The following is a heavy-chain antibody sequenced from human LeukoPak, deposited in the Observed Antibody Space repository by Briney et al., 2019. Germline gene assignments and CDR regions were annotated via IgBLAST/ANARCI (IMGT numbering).Heavy chain of an antibody. V-gene: IGHV3-13*01. CDR3: ARAVAGTDEIDS. CDR1: GFSFSSYD. CDR2: IGSGGDT. Sequence: GRSLRLSCAGSGFSFSSYDMLWFRQATGKGLEWVSAIGSGGDTYYAGSVKGRFTISRESAKNSFYLQMNSLSAGDTAVYFCARAVAGTDEIDSWGQGTLVTVSS. D-gene: IGHD6-19*01. J-gene: IGHJ4*02.